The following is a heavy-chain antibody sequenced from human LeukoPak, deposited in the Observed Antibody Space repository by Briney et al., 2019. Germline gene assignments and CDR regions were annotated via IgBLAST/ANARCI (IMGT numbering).Heavy chain of an antibody. V-gene: IGHV4-4*02. Sequence: PSGTLSLTCTVSGDSINSLDLWSWVRQPPGKGLEWIGEMYLSGTTRSNPSVKSRVTISIDESKNQFFLNLSSVTAADTAVYYCAGLVGRYSSGLYYYYFDYWGQGTLVTVSS. D-gene: IGHD3-22*01. CDR3: AGLVGRYSSGLYYYYFDY. CDR1: GDSINSLDL. J-gene: IGHJ4*02. CDR2: MYLSGTT.